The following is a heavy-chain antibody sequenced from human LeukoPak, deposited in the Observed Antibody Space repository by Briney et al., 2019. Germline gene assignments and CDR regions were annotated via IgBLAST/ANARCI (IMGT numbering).Heavy chain of an antibody. CDR1: GYTVTSYA. Sequence: GASVKVSCKASGYTVTSYAMHWVRQTPGQRLEWMGWINAGNGNTKYSQKFQGRVTITRDTSASTAYMELSSLRSEDTAVYYCAITRRGYSGYDYWGQGTLVTVSS. V-gene: IGHV1-3*01. D-gene: IGHD5-12*01. J-gene: IGHJ4*02. CDR2: INAGNGNT. CDR3: AITRRGYSGYDY.